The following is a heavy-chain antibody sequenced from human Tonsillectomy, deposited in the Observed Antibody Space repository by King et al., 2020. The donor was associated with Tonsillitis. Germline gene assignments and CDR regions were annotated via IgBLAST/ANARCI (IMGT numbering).Heavy chain of an antibody. CDR3: ARPFPVVVAATSDY. Sequence: QLVQSGAEVKKPGASVKVSCKASGYTFTGYYMHWVRQAPGQGLEWMGWINPNSGGTNYAQKFQGRVTMTRNTSISTAYMELSRLRSDDTAVYYCARPFPVVVAATSDYWGQGTLVTVSS. CDR2: INPNSGGT. CDR1: GYTFTGYY. V-gene: IGHV1-2*02. D-gene: IGHD2-15*01. J-gene: IGHJ4*02.